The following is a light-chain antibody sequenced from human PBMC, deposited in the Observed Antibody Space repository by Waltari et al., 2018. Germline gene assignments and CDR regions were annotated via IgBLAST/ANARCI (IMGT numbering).Light chain of an antibody. CDR3: CSKVSSSVF. V-gene: IGLV2-23*02. CDR2: EVN. CDR1: NSTVGSYNL. Sequence: QSALTQPASVSGSPGQSITISCTGFNSTVGSYNLVTWYQKPPGIAPKLLIYEVNRRPSVVTNRFSCTKSDKTATMTLSGLEAEDEADYYCCSKVSSSVFFGGGTKLTVL. J-gene: IGLJ2*01.